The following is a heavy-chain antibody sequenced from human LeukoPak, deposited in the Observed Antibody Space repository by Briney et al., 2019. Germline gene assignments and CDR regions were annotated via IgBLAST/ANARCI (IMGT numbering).Heavy chain of an antibody. CDR3: AKDRNPGVIDF. D-gene: IGHD1-14*01. Sequence: SETLSLTCAVYGGSFSGYYWSWIRQPPGKGLEWIGEINHSGSTNYNPPLKSRVTISVDTSKNQFSLKLSSVTAADTAVYYCAKDRNPGVIDFWGQGTLVAVSS. CDR1: GGSFSGYY. J-gene: IGHJ4*02. CDR2: INHSGST. V-gene: IGHV4-34*01.